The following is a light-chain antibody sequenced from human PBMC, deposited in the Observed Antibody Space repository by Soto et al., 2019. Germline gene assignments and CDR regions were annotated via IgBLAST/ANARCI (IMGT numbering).Light chain of an antibody. CDR2: DAT. V-gene: IGLV3-21*02. CDR1: KIGSKI. J-gene: IGLJ1*01. Sequence: SYELTQPPSVSVAPGQTAKITRGGDKIGSKIVHWYKQRPGQAPVAVVFDATDRPPGIPDRISGYRSGDTATLTISRADPADEADDYCQVWASTAELFVFGSGTKVTVL. CDR3: QVWASTAELFV.